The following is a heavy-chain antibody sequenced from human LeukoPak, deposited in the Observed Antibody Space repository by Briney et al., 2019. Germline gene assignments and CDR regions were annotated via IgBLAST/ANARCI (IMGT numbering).Heavy chain of an antibody. CDR2: INPSGGST. Sequence: GASVNVSCKASGYTFTSYYMHWVRQAPGQGLEWMGIINPSGGSTSYAQRFQGRVTMTRDTSTSTVYMELSSLRSEDTAVYYCARDADTAMGVQESNYFDYWGQGTLVTVSS. J-gene: IGHJ4*02. V-gene: IGHV1-46*01. D-gene: IGHD5-18*01. CDR1: GYTFTSYY. CDR3: ARDADTAMGVQESNYFDY.